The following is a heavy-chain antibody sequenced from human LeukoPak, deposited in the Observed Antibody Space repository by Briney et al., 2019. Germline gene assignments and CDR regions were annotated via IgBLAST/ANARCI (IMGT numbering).Heavy chain of an antibody. CDR2: INPNSGGT. D-gene: IGHD5-24*01. V-gene: IGHV1-2*02. J-gene: IGHJ4*02. CDR1: GFTFTGYY. Sequence: ASVKVSCKASGFTFTGYYIHWVRQAPGQGLEWMGWINPNSGGTNYAQKFQGRVTMTRDTSISTAYMDLSRLRSDDTAVYYCAKGGRDGYNWDYWGQGTLVTVSS. CDR3: AKGGRDGYNWDY.